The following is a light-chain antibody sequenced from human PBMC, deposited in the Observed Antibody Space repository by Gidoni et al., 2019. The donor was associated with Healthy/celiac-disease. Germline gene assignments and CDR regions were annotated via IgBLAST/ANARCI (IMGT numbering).Light chain of an antibody. Sequence: EIVLTQSPGTLSLSPGERATLSCRASQSVSSSYLAWYQQKPGQAPRLLIYGASGRATGIPDRFSGSGSGTDFTLTISRLEPEDFAVYYCQQYGSSRLTFXGXTKVEIK. CDR1: QSVSSSY. V-gene: IGKV3-20*01. J-gene: IGKJ4*01. CDR3: QQYGSSRLT. CDR2: GAS.